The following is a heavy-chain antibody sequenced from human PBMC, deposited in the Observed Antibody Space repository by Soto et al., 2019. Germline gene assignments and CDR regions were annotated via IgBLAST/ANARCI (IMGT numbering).Heavy chain of an antibody. CDR2: IKSKTDGGTT. J-gene: IGHJ6*02. CDR3: TTDIYYDSSGYYYRDYYYGMDV. Sequence: GGSLRLSCAASGFTFSNAWMSWVRQAPGKGLEWVGRIKSKTDGGTTDYAAPVKGRFTISRDDSKNTLHLQMNSLKTEDTAVYYCTTDIYYDSSGYYYRDYYYGMDVWGQGTTVTVSS. V-gene: IGHV3-15*01. D-gene: IGHD3-22*01. CDR1: GFTFSNAW.